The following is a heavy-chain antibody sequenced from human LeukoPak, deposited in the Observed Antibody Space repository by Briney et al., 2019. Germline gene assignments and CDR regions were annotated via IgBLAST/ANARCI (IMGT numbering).Heavy chain of an antibody. V-gene: IGHV3-23*01. Sequence: GGSLRLSCVASGFTFSDHAMTWVRQLPGKGLEWVSSISGSNAVSWYADSVKGRFTISRDNYKNTVFLQMDSLRAGDTAVYYCAKDIYGDSWGQGTLVTVSS. CDR1: GFTFSDHA. D-gene: IGHD3-3*02. CDR3: AKDIYGDS. CDR2: ISGSNAVS. J-gene: IGHJ4*02.